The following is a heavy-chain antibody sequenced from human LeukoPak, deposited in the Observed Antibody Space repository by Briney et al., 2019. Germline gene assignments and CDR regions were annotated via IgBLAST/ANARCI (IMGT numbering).Heavy chain of an antibody. V-gene: IGHV4-59*01. CDR2: IYYSGST. CDR3: ARAVHGMDV. CDR1: GGSISSYY. Sequence: SETLSLTCTVSGGSISSYYWSWIRQPPGKGLEWIGYIYYSGSTNYNPSLKSRVTISVDTSKNQFSLKLSSETAADTAVYYCARAVHGMDVWGQGTTVTVSS. J-gene: IGHJ6*02.